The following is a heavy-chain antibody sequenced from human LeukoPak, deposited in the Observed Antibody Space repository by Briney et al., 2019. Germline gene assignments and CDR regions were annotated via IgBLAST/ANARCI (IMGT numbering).Heavy chain of an antibody. Sequence: SQTLSLTCTVSGGFISSGGYYWSWIRQHPGKGLEWIGYIYYSGSNYYNPSLKSRVTISVDTSKNQFSLKLSSVTAADTAVYYCARDPTRSGFDYWGQGTLVTVSS. CDR3: ARDPTRSGFDY. J-gene: IGHJ4*02. CDR1: GGFISSGGYY. V-gene: IGHV4-31*03. D-gene: IGHD3-3*01. CDR2: IYYSGSN.